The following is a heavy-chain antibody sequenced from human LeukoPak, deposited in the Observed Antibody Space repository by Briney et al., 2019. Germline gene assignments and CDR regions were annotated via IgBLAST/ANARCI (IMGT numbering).Heavy chain of an antibody. D-gene: IGHD3-10*01. Sequence: GGSLRLSCAASGFTFSSYWMSWVRQAPGKGLEWVANIKQDGSEKYYVDSVKGRFTISRDNAKNSLYLQMNSLRAEDTAVYYCARDVAVSDYYGSGSYRIWYYYYYMDAWGKGTTVTVSS. CDR1: GFTFSSYW. J-gene: IGHJ6*03. CDR3: ARDVAVSDYYGSGSYRIWYYYYYMDA. CDR2: IKQDGSEK. V-gene: IGHV3-7*01.